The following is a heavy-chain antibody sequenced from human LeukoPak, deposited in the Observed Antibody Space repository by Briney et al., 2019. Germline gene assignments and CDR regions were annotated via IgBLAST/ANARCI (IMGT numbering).Heavy chain of an antibody. J-gene: IGHJ5*02. Sequence: SETLSLTCTVSGDSISIYYWSWIRQPPGKGLEWIGYIYNSGSTNYNPSLKSRVTISVDTSKNQFSLKLTSVTAGDTAVYYCARDLGSSGWFDPWGQGTLVTVSS. CDR1: GDSISIYY. CDR3: ARDLGSSGWFDP. V-gene: IGHV4-59*01. CDR2: IYNSGST. D-gene: IGHD6-6*01.